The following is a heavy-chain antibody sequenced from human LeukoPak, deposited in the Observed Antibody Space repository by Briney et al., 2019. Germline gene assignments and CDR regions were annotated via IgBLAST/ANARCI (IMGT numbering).Heavy chain of an antibody. V-gene: IGHV4-31*03. D-gene: IGHD3-10*01. CDR1: GGSISSGGYY. CDR2: IYYSGST. Sequence: SETLSLTCTVSGGSISSGGYYWSWMRQHPGKGLEWIGYIYYSGSTYYNPSLKSRVTISVDTSKNQFSLKLSSVTAADTAVYYCARVDYYGSGSYSYYFDYWGQGTLVTVSS. CDR3: ARVDYYGSGSYSYYFDY. J-gene: IGHJ4*02.